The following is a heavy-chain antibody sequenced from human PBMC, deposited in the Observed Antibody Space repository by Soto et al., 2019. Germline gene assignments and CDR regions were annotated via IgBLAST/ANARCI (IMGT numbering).Heavy chain of an antibody. Sequence: GGSLRLSCAASGFTSSDYYMSWIRQAPGKGLEWVSYISSSSSYTNYADSVKGRFTISRDNAKNSLYLQMNSLRAEDTAVYYCARDSGGYEVYYGMDVWGQGTTVTVSS. CDR2: ISSSSSYT. J-gene: IGHJ6*02. D-gene: IGHD5-12*01. V-gene: IGHV3-11*06. CDR1: GFTSSDYY. CDR3: ARDSGGYEVYYGMDV.